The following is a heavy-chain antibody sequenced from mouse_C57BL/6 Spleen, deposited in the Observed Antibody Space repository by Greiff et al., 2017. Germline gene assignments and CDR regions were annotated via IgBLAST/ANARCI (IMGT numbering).Heavy chain of an antibody. Sequence: QVQLQQSGPELVKPGASVKISCKASGYAFSSSWMNWVKQRPGKGLEWIGRIYPGDGDTNYNGKFKGKATLTADNSSSTAYMQLSSLTSEDSAVYFCAIKVPAWFAYWGQGTLVTVSA. D-gene: IGHD1-3*01. CDR2: IYPGDGDT. CDR3: AIKVPAWFAY. J-gene: IGHJ3*01. V-gene: IGHV1-82*01. CDR1: GYAFSSSW.